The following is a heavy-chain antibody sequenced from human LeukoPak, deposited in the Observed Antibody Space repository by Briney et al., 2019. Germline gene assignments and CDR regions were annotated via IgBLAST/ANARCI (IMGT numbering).Heavy chain of an antibody. V-gene: IGHV3-23*01. J-gene: IGHJ4*02. CDR2: ISGSGVRT. D-gene: IGHD2-15*01. Sequence: GGSLRLSCAASGFTFSSYAMSWVRQAPGKGLEWVAGISGSGVRTYYADSLKGRFTISRDNSKNTLYLQMNSLRAEDTAVYYCAKQGCGGGSCHFDYWGQGTLVTVSS. CDR3: AKQGCGGGSCHFDY. CDR1: GFTFSSYA.